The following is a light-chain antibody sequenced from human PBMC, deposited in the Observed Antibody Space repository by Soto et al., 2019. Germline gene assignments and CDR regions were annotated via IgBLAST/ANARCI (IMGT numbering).Light chain of an antibody. CDR3: QSYDSSLSGWV. J-gene: IGLJ3*02. CDR1: SSNIGAGYD. CDR2: GNS. Sequence: QCVLTQSPSGSGAPGQRVTISCTGSSSNIGAGYDVHWYQQLPGTAPKLLIYGNSNRPSGVPDRFSGSKSVTSASLAITGLQAEDEADYYCQSYDSSLSGWVFGGGTQLTVL. V-gene: IGLV1-40*01.